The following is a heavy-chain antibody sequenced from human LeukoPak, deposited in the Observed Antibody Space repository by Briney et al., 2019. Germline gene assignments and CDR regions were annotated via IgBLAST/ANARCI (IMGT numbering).Heavy chain of an antibody. V-gene: IGHV4-38-2*02. CDR1: GCSISSGYY. Sequence: SETLSLTCTVSGCSISSGYYWGWIRQPPGKGLEWIGSLYHSGSTYYNPSLKSRVTISVDTSKNQFSLKLSTVTAADTAVYYCYGSGSYYRFDYWGQGTLVTVSS. CDR3: YGSGSYYRFDY. CDR2: LYHSGST. J-gene: IGHJ4*02. D-gene: IGHD3-10*01.